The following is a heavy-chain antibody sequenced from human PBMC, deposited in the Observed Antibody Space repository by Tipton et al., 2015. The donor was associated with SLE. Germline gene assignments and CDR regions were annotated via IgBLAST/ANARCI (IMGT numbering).Heavy chain of an antibody. J-gene: IGHJ6*04. CDR2: IYYSGNT. D-gene: IGHD3-3*01. CDR1: SGSISSSSYY. Sequence: TLSLTCTVSSGSISSSSYYWGWIRQPPGKGLEWIGSIYYSGNTYYNPSLKSRVTISADTSKKQFSLRLSSVTAADTAVYYCARGPDDFWSGYSEMDVWGKGTTVTISS. CDR3: ARGPDDFWSGYSEMDV. V-gene: IGHV4-39*01.